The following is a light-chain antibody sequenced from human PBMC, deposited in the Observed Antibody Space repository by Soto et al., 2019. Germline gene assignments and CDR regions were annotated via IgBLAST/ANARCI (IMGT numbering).Light chain of an antibody. CDR2: DAS. CDR1: QSVSSSY. CDR3: QQYGSSPRT. J-gene: IGKJ1*01. V-gene: IGKV3-20*01. Sequence: EIVLTQSPGTLSLSPGERASLSCRASQSVSSSYLAWYQQEPGQAPRLLIYDASSRATGIPDRFSGSGSGTDLTLTISRLEPEDFAVYYCQQYGSSPRTFGQGTKVEIK.